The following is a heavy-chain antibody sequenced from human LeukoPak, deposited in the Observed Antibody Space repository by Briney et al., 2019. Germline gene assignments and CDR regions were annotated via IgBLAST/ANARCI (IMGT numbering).Heavy chain of an antibody. CDR1: GFHFSSYA. D-gene: IGHD7-27*01. J-gene: IGHJ3*01. CDR3: TKVRLLGALDDAFDV. Sequence: GGSLRLSCAASGFHFSSYAMHWVRQAPGKGLEWVAFICHDGSNKYHSNSVQGRFTISRDNSRNTLYLQLNSLRPEDTAVYYCTKVRLLGALDDAFDVWGQGTMVTVSS. V-gene: IGHV3-30*02. CDR2: ICHDGSNK.